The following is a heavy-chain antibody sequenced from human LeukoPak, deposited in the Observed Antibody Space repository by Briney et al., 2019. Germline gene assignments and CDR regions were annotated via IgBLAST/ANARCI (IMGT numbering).Heavy chain of an antibody. V-gene: IGHV1-8*01. CDR2: MNPNSGNT. J-gene: IGHJ4*02. Sequence: ASVKVSCKASGYTFTSYDINWVRQATGQGLERMGWMNPNSGNTGYAQKFQGRVTMTRNTSISTAYMELSSLRSEDTAVYYCARGRLKGESLQNWGQGTLVTVSS. CDR3: ARGRLKGESLQN. D-gene: IGHD3-10*01. CDR1: GYTFTSYD.